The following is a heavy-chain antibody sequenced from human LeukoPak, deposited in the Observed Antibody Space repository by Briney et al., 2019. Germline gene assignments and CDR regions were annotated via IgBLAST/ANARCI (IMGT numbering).Heavy chain of an antibody. J-gene: IGHJ6*02. Sequence: GGSLRLSCAASGFTFSSYAMSWVRQAPGKGLEWVSAISGSGGSTYYADSVKGRFTISRDNSKNTLYLQMNSLRAEDTAVYYCARTDFGPAKEGYYYYGMDVWGQGTTVTVSS. CDR1: GFTFSSYA. D-gene: IGHD3/OR15-3a*01. CDR3: ARTDFGPAKEGYYYYGMDV. CDR2: ISGSGGST. V-gene: IGHV3-23*01.